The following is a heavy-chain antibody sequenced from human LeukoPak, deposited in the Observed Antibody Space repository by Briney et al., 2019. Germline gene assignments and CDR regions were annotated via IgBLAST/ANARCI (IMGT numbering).Heavy chain of an antibody. Sequence: GGSLRLSCAASGFTFDDYGMSWVGQAPGKGLEWVSGINWNGGSTGYADSVKGRFTISRDNAKNSLYLQMNSLRAEDAAVYYCARRYMTTSAEDFDYWGQGTLVTVSS. CDR2: INWNGGST. CDR3: ARRYMTTSAEDFDY. CDR1: GFTFDDYG. J-gene: IGHJ4*02. V-gene: IGHV3-20*04. D-gene: IGHD4-11*01.